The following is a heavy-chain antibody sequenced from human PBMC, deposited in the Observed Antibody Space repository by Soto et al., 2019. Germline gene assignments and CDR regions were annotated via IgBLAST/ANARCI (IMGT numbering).Heavy chain of an antibody. CDR3: ARVPGP. V-gene: IGHV4-30-2*01. Sequence: SETLSLTCAVSGGSICSGGYSWSWIRQPPGKGLEWIGYIYHSGSTYYNPSLKSRVTISVDRSKNQFSLKLSSVTAADTAVYNCARVPGPWGQGTLVTVSS. CDR2: IYHSGST. J-gene: IGHJ5*02. CDR1: GGSICSGGYS.